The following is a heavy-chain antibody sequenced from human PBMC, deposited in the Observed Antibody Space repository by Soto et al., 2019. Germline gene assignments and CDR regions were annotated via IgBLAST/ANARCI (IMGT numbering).Heavy chain of an antibody. V-gene: IGHV3-30-3*01. CDR1: GLTLSRFA. J-gene: IGHJ6*02. D-gene: IGHD3-10*01. CDR3: ARDTVNYYGSWTYGMDV. Sequence: QVQLGESGGGVVQPGRSLRLSCAASGLTLSRFAMDWVRQAPCKGLAWVAVIGYDGSNKDYADSVKGRFTISRYNSKNTLYLQMNSLRPEDTAVYYCARDTVNYYGSWTYGMDVWGQGTTVTVSS. CDR2: IGYDGSNK.